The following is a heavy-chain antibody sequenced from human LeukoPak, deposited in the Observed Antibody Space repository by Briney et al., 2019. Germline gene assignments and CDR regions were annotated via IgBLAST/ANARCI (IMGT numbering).Heavy chain of an antibody. CDR1: GGSISSYY. Sequence: SETLSLTCTVSGGSISSYYWSWIRQPPGKGLEWIGSIYYSGSTYYNPSLKSRVTISVDTSKNQFSLKLSSVTAADTAVYYCASGGQAPGIYYFDYWGQGTLVTVSS. V-gene: IGHV4-39*07. J-gene: IGHJ4*02. CDR3: ASGGQAPGIYYFDY. CDR2: IYYSGST. D-gene: IGHD1-14*01.